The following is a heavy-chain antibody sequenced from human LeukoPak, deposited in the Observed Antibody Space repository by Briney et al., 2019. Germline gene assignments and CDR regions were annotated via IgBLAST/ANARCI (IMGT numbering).Heavy chain of an antibody. CDR3: ARDLVAADEEYFNH. J-gene: IGHJ1*01. V-gene: IGHV3-11*04. Sequence: PGGSLRLSCAASGFTFSDYYMSWIRQAPGKGLEWVSYISGSGSTIYYADSVKGRFTISRDNAKNSLYLQMNSLRAEDTAVYYCARDLVAADEEYFNHWGQGTLVTVSS. CDR2: ISGSGSTI. D-gene: IGHD6-13*01. CDR1: GFTFSDYY.